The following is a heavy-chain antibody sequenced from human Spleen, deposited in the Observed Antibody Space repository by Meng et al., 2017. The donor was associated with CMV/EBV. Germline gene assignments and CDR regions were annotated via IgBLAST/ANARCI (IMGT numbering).Heavy chain of an antibody. J-gene: IGHJ4*03. CDR1: GFNFNNYA. CDR3: VRGFLEWVSYPPLGF. CDR2: ILYDGSNT. V-gene: IGHV3-30*04. Sequence: SGFNFNNYAMHWVRQTPGKGLEWVALILYDGSNTDYQHSVKGRFTISRDNSKNTLFLHMNSLRPDDTAIYYCVRGFLEWVSYPPLGFWGQGTLVTVSS. D-gene: IGHD3-3*01.